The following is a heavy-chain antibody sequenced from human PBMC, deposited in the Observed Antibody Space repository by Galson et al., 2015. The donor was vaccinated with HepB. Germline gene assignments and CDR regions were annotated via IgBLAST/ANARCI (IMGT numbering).Heavy chain of an antibody. D-gene: IGHD5-24*01. CDR3: ARGGMATIGGPTFDY. CDR2: IIPISGTA. J-gene: IGHJ4*02. V-gene: IGHV1-69*13. CDR1: GGTLSSYA. Sequence: SVKVSCKASGGTLSSYAISWVRQAPGQGLEWMGGIIPISGTANYAQKFQDRVTIIADESTSTACMELRSLRSDDTAVYYCARGGMATIGGPTFDYWGQGTLVTVSS.